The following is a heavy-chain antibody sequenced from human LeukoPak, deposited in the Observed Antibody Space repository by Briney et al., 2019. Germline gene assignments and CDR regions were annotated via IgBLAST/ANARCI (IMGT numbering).Heavy chain of an antibody. CDR1: GGTFSSFA. CDR3: ARGLTTGTTILWFDS. D-gene: IGHD1-1*01. CDR2: IIPLSGTA. V-gene: IGHV1-69*05. J-gene: IGHJ5*01. Sequence: SVKVSCKASGGTFSSFAFSWVRQAPGRGLEWMGGIIPLSGTANYAQRFQGRVTITTDESTTTAYMDLTSLRSEDTAVHYCARGLTTGTTILWFDSWGQGTLVTVSS.